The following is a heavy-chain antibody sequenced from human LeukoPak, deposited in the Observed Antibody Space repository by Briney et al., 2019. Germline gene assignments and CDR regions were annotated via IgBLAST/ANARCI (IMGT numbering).Heavy chain of an antibody. Sequence: SETLSLTCTVSGGSIVSHYWNWIRQPAGGGLEWIGRFYASGTTNTSSSLKSRVTMSVDTSKNQFSLKLSSVTAADTAVYYCAKDSSTWGNLAGHFDSWGQGTLVTVSS. D-gene: IGHD6-13*01. CDR1: GGSIVSHY. V-gene: IGHV4-4*07. J-gene: IGHJ4*02. CDR2: FYASGTT. CDR3: AKDSSTWGNLAGHFDS.